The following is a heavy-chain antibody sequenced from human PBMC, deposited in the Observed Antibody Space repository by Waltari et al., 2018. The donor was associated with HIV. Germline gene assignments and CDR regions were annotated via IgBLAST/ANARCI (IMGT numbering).Heavy chain of an antibody. CDR2: IKQDGREK. CDR3: ARGGFYGSGSKVN. Sequence: EVQLVVSGGGLVPPGGPLRRSCAASGVTFSSCWLRWVSQAPGKGLEWGANIKQDGREKYYVDSVNGRFTISRDNAENSLYLQMNSLRAEDTAVYYCARGGFYGSGSKVNWGQGTLVTVSS. J-gene: IGHJ4*02. CDR1: GVTFSSCW. V-gene: IGHV3-7*04. D-gene: IGHD3-10*01.